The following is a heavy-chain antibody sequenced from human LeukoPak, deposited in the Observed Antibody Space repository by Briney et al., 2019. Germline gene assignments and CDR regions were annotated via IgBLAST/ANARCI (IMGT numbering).Heavy chain of an antibody. CDR1: GFTFSSYA. V-gene: IGHV3-30*04. J-gene: IGHJ3*01. CDR2: ISYDGSNI. Sequence: GGSLRLSCAASGFTFSSYAMHWVRQAPGKGLEWVAVISYDGSNIYYADSVRGRFTISRDNSKNTLYLQMNSLRAEDTAVYYCVRYCNGGSCYRAAFDVWGPGTMVTVSS. D-gene: IGHD2-15*01. CDR3: VRYCNGGSCYRAAFDV.